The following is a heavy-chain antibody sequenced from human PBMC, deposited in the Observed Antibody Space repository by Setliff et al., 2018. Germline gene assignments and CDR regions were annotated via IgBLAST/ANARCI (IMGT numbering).Heavy chain of an antibody. J-gene: IGHJ4*02. Sequence: PSETLSLTCTVSGDSISSGDDFWSWIRQPPGKGLEWIGSIYYTTNGHHNPSLKSRVTMSVDTSKNHFSLELTSVTAADTAVYYCASSTYGSYFDYWGQGTLVTVSS. V-gene: IGHV4-30-4*08. CDR2: IYYTTNG. CDR1: GDSISSGDDF. CDR3: ASSTYGSYFDY. D-gene: IGHD4-17*01.